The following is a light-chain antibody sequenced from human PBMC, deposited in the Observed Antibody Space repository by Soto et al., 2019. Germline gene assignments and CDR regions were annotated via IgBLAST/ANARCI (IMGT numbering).Light chain of an antibody. J-gene: IGKJ2*01. V-gene: IGKV3-20*01. Sequence: EIVLTQSPGTLSFSPGERAPLSCRASQSVSSSYLAWYQQKPGQAPRLLIYGESSRATGIPDRFSGSGSGTDFTLTISRLEPEDFAVYYCQQYGSSPYTFGQETKLEIK. CDR1: QSVSSSY. CDR2: GES. CDR3: QQYGSSPYT.